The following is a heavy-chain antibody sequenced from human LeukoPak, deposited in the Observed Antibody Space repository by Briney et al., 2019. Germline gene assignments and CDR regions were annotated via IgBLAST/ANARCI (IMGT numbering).Heavy chain of an antibody. CDR1: GFTFSSYG. Sequence: GGSLRLSCAASGFTFSSYGMHWVRQAPGKGLEWVAVIWYDGSNKYYADSVKGRFTISRDNSKNTLYLQMNSLRAEDMAVYYCASELPRYCSSTSCLIFDYWGQGTLVTVSS. CDR2: IWYDGSNK. J-gene: IGHJ4*02. V-gene: IGHV3-33*01. D-gene: IGHD2-2*01. CDR3: ASELPRYCSSTSCLIFDY.